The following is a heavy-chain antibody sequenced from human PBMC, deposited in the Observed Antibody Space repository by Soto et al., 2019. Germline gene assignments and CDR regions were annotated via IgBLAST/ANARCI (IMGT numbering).Heavy chain of an antibody. D-gene: IGHD2-15*01. CDR1: GGSFSGYY. CDR3: ARGYCSGGSCYFPSFDY. CDR2: INHSGST. J-gene: IGHJ4*02. V-gene: IGHV4-34*01. Sequence: QVQLQQWGAGLLKPSETLSLTCAVYGGSFSGYYWSWIRQPPGKGLEWIGEINHSGSTNYNPSLKSRVTISVDTSKNQFSLKLSSVIAADTAVYYCARGYCSGGSCYFPSFDYWGQGTLVTVSS.